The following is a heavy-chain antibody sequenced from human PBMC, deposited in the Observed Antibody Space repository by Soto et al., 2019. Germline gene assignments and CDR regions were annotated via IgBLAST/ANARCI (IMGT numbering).Heavy chain of an antibody. CDR2: ISSSSSTI. Sequence: GGSLRLSYGASGFNFINYSMSWVRQAPGKGLEWVSYISSSSSTIYYADSVKGRFTISRDNAKNSLYLQMNSLRAEDTAVYYCARADYSNYGYFDYWGQRTLVTVSS. CDR1: GFNFINYS. CDR3: ARADYSNYGYFDY. D-gene: IGHD4-4*01. J-gene: IGHJ4*02. V-gene: IGHV3-48*01.